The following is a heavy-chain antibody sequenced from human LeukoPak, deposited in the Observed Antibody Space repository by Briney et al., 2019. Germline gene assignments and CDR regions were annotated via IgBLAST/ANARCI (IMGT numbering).Heavy chain of an antibody. V-gene: IGHV4-4*07. D-gene: IGHD6-13*01. CDR3: AGGAAAGTGENYFDY. CDR1: GGSISRYY. J-gene: IGHJ4*02. CDR2: TYTSGTT. Sequence: SETLSLTCTVSGGSISRYYWNWIRQPAGKGLEWIGRTYTSGTTNYNPSLKSRVTMSVDTSKKQLFLRLSSVTAADTAVYFCAGGAAAGTGENYFDYWGQGTLVTVSS.